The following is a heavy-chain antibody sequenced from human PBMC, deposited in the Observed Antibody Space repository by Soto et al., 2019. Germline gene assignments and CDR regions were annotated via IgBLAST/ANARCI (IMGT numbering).Heavy chain of an antibody. CDR2: ISYDGSNK. V-gene: IGHV3-30*18. CDR3: AKASRVTYSSSYYYYYYGMDV. CDR1: GFTFSSYG. D-gene: IGHD6-13*01. Sequence: PGGSLRLSCAASGFTFSSYGMHWVRQAPGKGLEWVAVISYDGSNKYYADSVKGRFTISRDNSKNTLYLQMNSLRAEDTAVYYCAKASRVTYSSSYYYYYYGMDVWGQGTTVTVSS. J-gene: IGHJ6*02.